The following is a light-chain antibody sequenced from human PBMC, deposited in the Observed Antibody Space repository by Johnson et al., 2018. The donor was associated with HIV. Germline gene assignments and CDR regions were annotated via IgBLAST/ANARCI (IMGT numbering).Light chain of an antibody. V-gene: IGLV1-51*02. Sequence: QSVLTQPPSVSAAPGQKVTISCSGNVSNIESYFVSWYQQLPGAAPTLLIYEDNKRPSGIPDRFSGSKSGATATLGITGLQTGDEADYYCGIWDASLSPHYVFGTGTTITVL. CDR1: VSNIESYF. J-gene: IGLJ1*01. CDR2: EDN. CDR3: GIWDASLSPHYV.